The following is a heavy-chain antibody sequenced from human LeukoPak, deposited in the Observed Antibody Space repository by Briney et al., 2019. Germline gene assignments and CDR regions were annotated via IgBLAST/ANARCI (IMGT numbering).Heavy chain of an antibody. CDR2: IHHSGST. CDR1: GYSVNSGYY. J-gene: IGHJ4*02. V-gene: IGHV4-38-2*02. Sequence: SETLSLTCTVSGYSVNSGYYWGWIRQPPGKGLEWIGSIHHSGSTYYNPSLQSRVTISVDTSNNQFSLKLNSVTAADTAVYHCARDQYLDVLTGDRRYYFDYWGQGALVTVSS. D-gene: IGHD3-9*01. CDR3: ARDQYLDVLTGDRRYYFDY.